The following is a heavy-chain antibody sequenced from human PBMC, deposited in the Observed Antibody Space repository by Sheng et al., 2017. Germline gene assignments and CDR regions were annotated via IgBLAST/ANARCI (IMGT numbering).Heavy chain of an antibody. Sequence: QLQLQESGPGLVKPSETLSLTCTVSGGSISSSSYYWGWIRQPPGKGLEWIGSIYYSGSTYYNPSLKSRVTISVDTSKNQFSLKLSSVTAADTAVYYCARVSYDYVWGSPGAWGQGTPGSPSPQ. V-gene: IGHV4-39*07. D-gene: IGHD3-16*01. J-gene: IGHJ5*02. CDR3: ARVSYDYVWGSPGA. CDR1: GGSISSSSYY. CDR2: IYYSGST.